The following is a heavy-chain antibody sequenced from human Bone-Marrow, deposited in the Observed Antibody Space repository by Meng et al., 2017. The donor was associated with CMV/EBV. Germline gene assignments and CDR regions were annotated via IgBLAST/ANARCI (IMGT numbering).Heavy chain of an antibody. J-gene: IGHJ4*02. CDR1: GLTFSSYS. V-gene: IGHV3-48*04. CDR3: ARVGPSSYYDFWSGYLY. CDR2: ISSSSSTI. D-gene: IGHD3-3*01. Sequence: GESLKISCAASGLTFSSYSMNWVRQAPGKGLEWVSYISSSSSTIYYADSVKGRFTISRDNAKNSLYLQMNSLRAEDTAVYYCARVGPSSYYDFWSGYLYWGQGTLVTVSS.